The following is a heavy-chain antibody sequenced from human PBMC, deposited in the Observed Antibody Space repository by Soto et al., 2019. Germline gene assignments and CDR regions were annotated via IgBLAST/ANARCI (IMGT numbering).Heavy chain of an antibody. CDR2: IYYSGST. D-gene: IGHD3-22*01. CDR1: GGSISSYY. V-gene: IGHV4-59*01. CDR3: ARDMIGDFFDY. J-gene: IGHJ4*02. Sequence: SETLSLTCTVSGGSISSYYWSWIRQPPGKGLEWIGYIYYSGSTNYNPSLKSRVTISVDTSKNQFSLKLSSVTAADTAVYYCARDMIGDFFDYWGQGTLVPVYS.